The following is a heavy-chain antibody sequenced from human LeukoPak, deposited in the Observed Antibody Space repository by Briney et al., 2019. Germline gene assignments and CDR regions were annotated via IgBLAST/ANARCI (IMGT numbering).Heavy chain of an antibody. CDR3: ARSSGFGESDLYYYYMDV. D-gene: IGHD3-10*01. CDR2: IIPIFGTA. V-gene: IGHV1-69*06. J-gene: IGHJ6*03. CDR1: GGTFSSYA. Sequence: GASVKVSCKASGGTFSSYAISWVRQAPGQGLEWMGGIIPIFGTAHYAQKFQGRVTITADKSTSTAYMELSSLRSEDTAVYYCARSSGFGESDLYYYYMDVWGKGTTVTVSS.